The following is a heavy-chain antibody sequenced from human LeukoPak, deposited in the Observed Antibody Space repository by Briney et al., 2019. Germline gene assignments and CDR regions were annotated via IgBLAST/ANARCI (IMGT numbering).Heavy chain of an antibody. D-gene: IGHD4-17*01. J-gene: IGHJ3*02. V-gene: IGHV4-30-2*01. Sequence: SQTLSLTCAVSGGSISIGGYSWSWIRQPPGKGLEWIGFFYHSGSTYYNPSLKSRVTISVDRSKNQFSLRLSSVTAADTAVYYCARTVSDAFDIWGQGTMVSVSS. CDR2: FYHSGST. CDR1: GGSISIGGYS. CDR3: ARTVSDAFDI.